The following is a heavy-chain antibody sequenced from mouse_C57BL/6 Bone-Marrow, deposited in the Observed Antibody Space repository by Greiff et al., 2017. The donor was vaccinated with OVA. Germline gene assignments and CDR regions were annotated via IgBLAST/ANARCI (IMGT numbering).Heavy chain of an antibody. CDR3: AFYYYGSSYVFAY. V-gene: IGHV14-3*01. D-gene: IGHD1-1*01. CDR1: GFNIKNTY. CDR2: IDPANGNT. J-gene: IGHJ3*01. Sequence: VQLQQSVAELVRPGASVKLSCTASGFNIKNTYMHWVKQRPEQGLEWIGRIDPANGNTKYAPKFQGKATITADTSSNTAYLQLSSLTSEDTAIYYCAFYYYGSSYVFAYWGQGTLVTVSA.